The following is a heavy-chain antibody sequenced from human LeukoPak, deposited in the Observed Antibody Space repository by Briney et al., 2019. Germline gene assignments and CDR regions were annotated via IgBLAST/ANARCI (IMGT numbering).Heavy chain of an antibody. CDR3: ARTSVRCTTATCYKFYFDY. J-gene: IGHJ4*02. CDR2: IYYSGST. CDR1: GGSISSYY. V-gene: IGHV4-59*08. Sequence: SETLSLTCTVSGGSISSYYWSWIRQPPGKGLEWIGYIYYSGSTNYNPSLKSRVTISVDTSKNQFSLKLSSVTAADTAAYYCARTSVRCTTATCYKFYFDYWGLGALVTVSS. D-gene: IGHD2-2*02.